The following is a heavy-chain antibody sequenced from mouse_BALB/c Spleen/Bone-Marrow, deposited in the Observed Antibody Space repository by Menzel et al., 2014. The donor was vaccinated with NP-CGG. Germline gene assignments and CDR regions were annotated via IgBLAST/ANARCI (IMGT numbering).Heavy chain of an antibody. CDR3: ARHRYFDY. Sequence: EVQVVESGGGLVQPGGSLKLSCATSGFTFSDYYMYWVRQTPEKRLEWVAYISNGGGSTYYPDTVKGRFTISRDNAKNTLYLQMIRLKSEDTAMYYCARHRYFDYWGQGTTLTVSP. J-gene: IGHJ2*01. V-gene: IGHV5-12*02. CDR1: GFTFSDYY. CDR2: ISNGGGST.